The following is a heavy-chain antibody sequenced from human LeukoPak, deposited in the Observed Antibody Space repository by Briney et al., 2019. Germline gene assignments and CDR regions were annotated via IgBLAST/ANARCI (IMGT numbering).Heavy chain of an antibody. D-gene: IGHD3-9*01. CDR1: GGSISSYY. CDR3: ARLPRDYEILTGHNFDY. CDR2: IYYSGST. J-gene: IGHJ4*02. Sequence: SETLSLTCTVSGGSISSYYWSWIRQPPGKGLEWIGYIYYSGSTNYNPSLKSRVTISVDTSKNQFSLKLSSVTAADTAVYYCARLPRDYEILTGHNFDYWGQGTLVTVSS. V-gene: IGHV4-59*08.